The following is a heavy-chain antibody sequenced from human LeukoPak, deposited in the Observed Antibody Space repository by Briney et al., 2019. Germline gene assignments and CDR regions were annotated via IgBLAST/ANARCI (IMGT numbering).Heavy chain of an antibody. CDR2: ISDDGSNK. CDR1: GFTFSSYG. J-gene: IGHJ3*02. V-gene: IGHV3-30*18. Sequence: GGSLRLSCAASGFTFSSYGMHWVRQAPGKGLEWVAVISDDGSNKYYADSVKGRFTISRDNSKNTLYLQMNSLRAEDTAVYYCAKEPGITIFGVVGAFDIWGQGTMVTVSS. D-gene: IGHD3-3*01. CDR3: AKEPGITIFGVVGAFDI.